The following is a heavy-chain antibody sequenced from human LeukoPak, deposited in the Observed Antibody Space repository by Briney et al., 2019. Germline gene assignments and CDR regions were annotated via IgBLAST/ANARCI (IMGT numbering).Heavy chain of an antibody. V-gene: IGHV1-8*03. D-gene: IGHD3-10*01. CDR2: MNPNSGNT. J-gene: IGHJ5*02. Sequence: ASVKVSCKATGYSFTSYDINWVRQATGQGLEWMGWMNPNSGNTGYAQKFQGRVTITRNTSISTAYMELSSLRSEDTAVYYCARAPRITMVRGVIYWFDPWGQGTLVTVSS. CDR3: ARAPRITMVRGVIYWFDP. CDR1: GYSFTSYD.